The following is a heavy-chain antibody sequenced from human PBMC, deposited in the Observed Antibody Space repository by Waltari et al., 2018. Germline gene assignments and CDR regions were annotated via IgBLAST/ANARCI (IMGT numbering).Heavy chain of an antibody. CDR1: GGSFSGYY. D-gene: IGHD4-4*01. V-gene: IGHV4-34*01. Sequence: QVQLQQWGAGLLKPSETLSLTCAVYGGSFSGYYWSWIRQPPGKGLEWIGEINHSGSTNYNPSLKSRVTISVDTSKNQFSLKLSSVTAADTAVYYCARSSKSDYRSHYYYMDVWGKGTTVTVSS. J-gene: IGHJ6*03. CDR3: ARSSKSDYRSHYYYMDV. CDR2: INHSGST.